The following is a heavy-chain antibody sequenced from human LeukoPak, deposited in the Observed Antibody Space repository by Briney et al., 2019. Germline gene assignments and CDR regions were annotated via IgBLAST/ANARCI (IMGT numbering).Heavy chain of an antibody. Sequence: GGSLRLSCAASGFTFSSYDMHWVRQAPGKGLEWVAVIWYDGSNKYYADSVKGRFTISRDNSKNTLYLQMNSLRAEDTAVYYCARDRSDYYDRYYYYYAMDVWGQGTTVTVSS. CDR3: ARDRSDYYDRYYYYYAMDV. CDR2: IWYDGSNK. D-gene: IGHD3-22*01. J-gene: IGHJ6*02. CDR1: GFTFSSYD. V-gene: IGHV3-33*01.